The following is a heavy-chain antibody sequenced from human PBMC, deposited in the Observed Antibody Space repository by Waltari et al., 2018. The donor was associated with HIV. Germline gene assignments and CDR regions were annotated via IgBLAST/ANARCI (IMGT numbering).Heavy chain of an antibody. J-gene: IGHJ6*02. CDR3: ARGTLYSSSYGMDV. CDR2: INPNRGGT. V-gene: IGHV1-2*06. D-gene: IGHD6-13*01. CDR1: GYTFTGYY. Sequence: QVQLVQSGAEVKKPGASVKVSCKASGYTFTGYYMHWVRQAPGQGLEWMGRINPNRGGTNYAQKFQGRVTMTRDTSISTAYMELSRLRSDDTAVYYCARGTLYSSSYGMDVWGQGTTVTVSS.